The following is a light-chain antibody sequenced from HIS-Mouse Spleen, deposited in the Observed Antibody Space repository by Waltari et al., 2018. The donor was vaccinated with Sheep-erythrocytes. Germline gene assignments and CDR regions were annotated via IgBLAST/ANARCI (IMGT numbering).Light chain of an antibody. CDR1: KLGDKY. CDR3: QAWDSSTAV. CDR2: QDS. V-gene: IGLV3-1*01. J-gene: IGLJ2*01. Sequence: SYELTQPPSVSVSPGQTARITCSGDKLGDKYACWYQQNPGQSPVLVIYQDSKRPSGIPERFSGSNSGNTATLTISGTQAMDEADYYCQAWDSSTAVFGGGTKLTVL.